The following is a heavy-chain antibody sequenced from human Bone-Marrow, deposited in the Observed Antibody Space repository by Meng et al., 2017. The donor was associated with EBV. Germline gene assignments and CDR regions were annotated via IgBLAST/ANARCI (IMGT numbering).Heavy chain of an antibody. J-gene: IGHJ4*02. CDR3: AKDRGVLSPEPFDY. CDR1: GFTFTSYG. CDR2: IRGSGGTT. Sequence: EVQLLESGXDLVQPGGSVRLSCAASGFTFTSYGMGWVRQAPGKGLEWVSGIRGSGGTTHYADSVKGRFIISRDSSKNTLYLQMSSLRAEDTAVYYCAKDRGVLSPEPFDYWGQGTLVTVSS. D-gene: IGHD4/OR15-4a*01. V-gene: IGHV3-23*01.